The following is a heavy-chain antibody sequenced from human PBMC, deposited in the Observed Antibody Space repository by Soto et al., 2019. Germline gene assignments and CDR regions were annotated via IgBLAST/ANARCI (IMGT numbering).Heavy chain of an antibody. D-gene: IGHD2-15*01. V-gene: IGHV4-34*01. Sequence: PSETLSLTCAVYNVSFSVYYWTWIRQSPGKGLEWIGEINHSGSTNYNPSLKSRVTISVDTSKNQFSLKLSSVAAADSAVYYYAGDRTRRGPCDIWGQGTMVTVSS. CDR2: INHSGST. CDR1: NVSFSVYY. CDR3: AGDRTRRGPCDI. J-gene: IGHJ3*02.